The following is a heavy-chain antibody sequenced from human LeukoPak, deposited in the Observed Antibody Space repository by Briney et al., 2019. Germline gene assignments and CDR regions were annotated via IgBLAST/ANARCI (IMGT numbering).Heavy chain of an antibody. J-gene: IGHJ3*02. D-gene: IGHD3-10*01. V-gene: IGHV3-30*03. Sequence: GGSLRLSCAASGFTFSSYGMHWVRQAPGKGLEWVAVISYDGSNKYYADSVKGRFTISRDNSKNTLYLQMNSLRAEDTAVYYCARDSYGWGGAFDIWGQGTMVTVSS. CDR2: ISYDGSNK. CDR3: ARDSYGWGGAFDI. CDR1: GFTFSSYG.